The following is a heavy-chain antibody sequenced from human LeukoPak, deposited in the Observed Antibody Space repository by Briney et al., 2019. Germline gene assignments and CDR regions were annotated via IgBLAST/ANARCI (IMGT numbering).Heavy chain of an antibody. Sequence: ASVKVSCKASGYTFSSYGITWVRQAPGQGLEWMGWISGYNANTNYAQKLQGRVTMTTDTSTTTASMELRSLRSDDTAVYYCVRQEDITMALPDYWGQGTLVTVSS. V-gene: IGHV1-18*01. CDR2: ISGYNANT. CDR1: GYTFSSYG. CDR3: VRQEDITMALPDY. D-gene: IGHD5-18*01. J-gene: IGHJ4*02.